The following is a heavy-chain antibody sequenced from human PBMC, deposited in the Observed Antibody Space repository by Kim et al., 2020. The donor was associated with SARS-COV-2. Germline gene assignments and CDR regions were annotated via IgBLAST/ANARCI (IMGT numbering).Heavy chain of an antibody. Sequence: KSYAQKFQGRVTMTRDTSTSTVYMELSSLRSEDTAVYYCARAAEQQLDYWGQGTLVTVSS. CDR3: ARAAEQQLDY. J-gene: IGHJ4*02. CDR2: K. V-gene: IGHV1-46*01. D-gene: IGHD6-13*01.